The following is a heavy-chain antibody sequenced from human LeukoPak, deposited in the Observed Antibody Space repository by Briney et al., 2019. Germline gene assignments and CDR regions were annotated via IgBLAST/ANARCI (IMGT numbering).Heavy chain of an antibody. D-gene: IGHD6-13*01. CDR3: ARASSYSSSWSEDY. CDR2: IYHSGST. J-gene: IGHJ4*02. V-gene: IGHV4-30-2*01. Sequence: SQTLSLTCAVSGGSISSGGYSWSWIRQPPGKGLEWIGYIYHSGSTYYNPSLKSRVTISVDRSKNQFSLKLSSVTAADMAVYYCARASSYSSSWSEDYWGQGTLVTVSS. CDR1: GGSISSGGYS.